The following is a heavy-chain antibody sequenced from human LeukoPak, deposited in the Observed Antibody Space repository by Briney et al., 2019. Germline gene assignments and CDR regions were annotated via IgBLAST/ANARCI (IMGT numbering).Heavy chain of an antibody. V-gene: IGHV3-74*01. J-gene: IGHJ4*02. CDR3: GRDNTGSVDY. Sequence: GGSLRLSCRASGFTFSSYWMIWVRQAPGKGLVYVSHMNTDGSTTNYVDSVKGRFTISRDNAKNTLYLQMDSLRAEDTAVYYCGRDNTGSVDYWGQGTLVTVSS. CDR2: MNTDGSTT. D-gene: IGHD3-10*01. CDR1: GFTFSSYW.